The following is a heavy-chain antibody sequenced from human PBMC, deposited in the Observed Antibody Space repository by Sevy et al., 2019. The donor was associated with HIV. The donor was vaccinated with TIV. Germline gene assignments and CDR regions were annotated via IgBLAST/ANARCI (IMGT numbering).Heavy chain of an antibody. D-gene: IGHD1-1*01. V-gene: IGHV3-49*04. CDR3: TRWKGAHSIFDY. Sequence: GESLKISCTTSGFTFGDFAMNWVRQAPGKGLEWVAFVKSRARHGIIQHAASMEGRFTISRDDSKGIAYLQMNDLKSEDTGVYYCTRWKGAHSIFDYWGQGALVTVSS. J-gene: IGHJ4*02. CDR1: GFTFGDFA. CDR2: VKSRARHGII.